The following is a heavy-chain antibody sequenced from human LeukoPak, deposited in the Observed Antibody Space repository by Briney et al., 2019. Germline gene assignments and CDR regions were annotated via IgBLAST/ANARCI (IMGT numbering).Heavy chain of an antibody. CDR1: GFTFSSYA. V-gene: IGHV3-30-3*01. CDR3: ARVYRNEEGFWTPNNYMDV. J-gene: IGHJ6*03. CDR2: ISYDGSNK. D-gene: IGHD3/OR15-3a*01. Sequence: PGRSLRLSCAASGFTFSSYAMHWVRQAPGKGLEWVAVISYDGSNKYYADSVKGRFTISRDNSKNTLYLQMNSLRAEDTAVYYCARVYRNEEGFWTPNNYMDVWGKGTTVTVSS.